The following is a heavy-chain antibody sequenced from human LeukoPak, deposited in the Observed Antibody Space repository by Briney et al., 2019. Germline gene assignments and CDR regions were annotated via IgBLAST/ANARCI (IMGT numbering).Heavy chain of an antibody. CDR3: ARDRGIAVAGGEFDY. J-gene: IGHJ4*02. Sequence: PGGSLRLSCAASGFTFSSYAMHWVRQAPGKGLEWVAVISYDGSNKYYADSVKGRFTISRDNSKNTLYLQMNSLRAEDTAVYYCARDRGIAVAGGEFDYWGQGTLVTVSS. V-gene: IGHV3-30-3*01. D-gene: IGHD6-19*01. CDR2: ISYDGSNK. CDR1: GFTFSSYA.